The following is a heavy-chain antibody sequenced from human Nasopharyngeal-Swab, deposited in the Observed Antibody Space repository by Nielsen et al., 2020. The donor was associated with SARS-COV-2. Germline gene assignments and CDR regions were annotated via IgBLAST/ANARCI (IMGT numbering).Heavy chain of an antibody. CDR2: IWYDGSNK. V-gene: IGHV3-33*01. CDR3: ARDRGRYCSGGSCYSGGSAFQH. CDR1: GFTFSSYG. Sequence: GESLKISCAASGFTFSSYGMHWVRQAPGKGLEWVAVIWYDGSNKYYADSVKGRFTISRDNAKNSLYLQMNSLRAEDTAVYYCARDRGRYCSGGSCYSGGSAFQHWGQGTLVTVSS. D-gene: IGHD2-15*01. J-gene: IGHJ1*01.